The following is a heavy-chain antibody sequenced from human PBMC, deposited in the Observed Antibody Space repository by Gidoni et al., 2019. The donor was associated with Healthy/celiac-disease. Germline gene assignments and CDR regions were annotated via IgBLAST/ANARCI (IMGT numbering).Heavy chain of an antibody. CDR1: GFTLSSYA. D-gene: IGHD2-2*01. CDR2: TSDSGGRT. CDR3: AKTYTSTSRMYMDV. Sequence: VQLLESGGGLVQPGGSLRLSCAASGFTLSSYAMSWFRQAPGKGLEWVSSTSDSGGRTYYADSVKGRFTISRDNSKNTLYLQMNSLRTEDTAVYYCAKTYTSTSRMYMDVWGKGTTVTVSS. J-gene: IGHJ6*03. V-gene: IGHV3-23*01.